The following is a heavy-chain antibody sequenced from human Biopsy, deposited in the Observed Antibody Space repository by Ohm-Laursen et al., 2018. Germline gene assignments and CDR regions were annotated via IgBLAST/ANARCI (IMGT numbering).Heavy chain of an antibody. J-gene: IGHJ3*01. CDR3: ARDIMNRIAGLVARSDVFDV. V-gene: IGHV1-18*01. CDR1: GYTFTTYG. CDR2: ISPYNGNT. D-gene: IGHD3-16*01. Sequence: ASVKVSCKVSGYTFTTYGISWVRQAPGQGLEWMGWISPYNGNTDSAQKVQGRVTMTTDTSTSTVYLELRRLISDDTAVYYCARDIMNRIAGLVARSDVFDVWGQGTLVTVSS.